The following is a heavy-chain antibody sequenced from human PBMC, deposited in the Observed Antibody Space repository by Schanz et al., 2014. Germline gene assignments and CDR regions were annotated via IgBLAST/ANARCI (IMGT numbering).Heavy chain of an antibody. CDR1: GYTFINSD. V-gene: IGHV1-8*02. J-gene: IGHJ4*02. Sequence: QVQLVQSGAEVKNPGASVKVSCKASGYTFINSDINWVRQAAGQGLEWMGWMNPKSGNTGYAQKFQGRVTMSRNTSISTAYMELSSLRSEDTAVYYCASSGAGYSSSWDFDYWGQGTLVNVSS. CDR2: MNPKSGNT. D-gene: IGHD6-13*01. CDR3: ASSGAGYSSSWDFDY.